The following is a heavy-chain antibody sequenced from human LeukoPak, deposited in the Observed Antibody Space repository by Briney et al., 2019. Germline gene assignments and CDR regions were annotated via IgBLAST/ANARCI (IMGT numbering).Heavy chain of an antibody. CDR1: GFTFSNYG. J-gene: IGHJ4*02. Sequence: GGSLRLSCAASGFTFSNYGMHWVRQAPGKGLEWVAFIRYDGNNKYYANSVKGRSTISRDNSKNTLYLQMNSLRAGDTAVYYCAKDMRPIVVVPAAMRPDYWGQGTLVTVSS. V-gene: IGHV3-30*02. D-gene: IGHD2-2*01. CDR2: IRYDGNNK. CDR3: AKDMRPIVVVPAAMRPDY.